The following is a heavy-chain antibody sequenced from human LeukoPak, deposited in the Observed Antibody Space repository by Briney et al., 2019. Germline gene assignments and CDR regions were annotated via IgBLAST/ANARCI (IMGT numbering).Heavy chain of an antibody. CDR2: IYYNGNT. CDR3: ARDTLTYYYGSGIHGSFDY. J-gene: IGHJ4*02. CDR1: GYSISSGYY. D-gene: IGHD3-10*01. V-gene: IGHV4-38-2*02. Sequence: ASETLSLTCTVSGYSISSGYYWGWIRQPPGKGLEWIGSIYYNGNTYYNPSLRSRVTISVDTSKSQFSLKLSSVTAADTAVYYCARDTLTYYYGSGIHGSFDYWGQGTLVTVSS.